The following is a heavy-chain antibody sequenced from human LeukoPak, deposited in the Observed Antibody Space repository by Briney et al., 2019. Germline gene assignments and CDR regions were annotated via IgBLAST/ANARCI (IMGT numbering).Heavy chain of an antibody. D-gene: IGHD6-13*01. J-gene: IGHJ6*03. CDR3: ARSRPSIAAAGGYYYYYYMDV. V-gene: IGHV4-4*09. CDR2: IYTSGST. CDR1: GGSFDSKY. Sequence: PSETLSLTCSVSGGSFDSKYWSWIRQPPGKGLEWIGYIYTSGSTNFNPSLRSRVAMSIDTSKNQFSLKVYSVTAADTAVYYCARSRPSIAAAGGYYYYYYMDVWGKGTTVTVSS.